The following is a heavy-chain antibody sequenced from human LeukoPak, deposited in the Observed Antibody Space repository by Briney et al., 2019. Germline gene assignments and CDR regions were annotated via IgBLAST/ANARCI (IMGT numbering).Heavy chain of an antibody. CDR3: ARAGGSGWSLDY. D-gene: IGHD6-19*01. Sequence: GGSLRLSCAASGFTFSDYYMTWIRRAPGKGLEWVSYITSGSSHTNYAGSVTGRFTISRDNAKNSLYLQMNSLRAEDTAVYYCARAGGSGWSLDYWGLGTLVTVSS. CDR1: GFTFSDYY. CDR2: ITSGSSHT. J-gene: IGHJ4*02. V-gene: IGHV3-11*06.